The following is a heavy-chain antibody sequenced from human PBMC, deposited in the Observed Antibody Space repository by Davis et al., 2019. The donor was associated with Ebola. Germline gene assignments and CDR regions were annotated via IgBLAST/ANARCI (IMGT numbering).Heavy chain of an antibody. CDR1: GFTVRNTH. V-gene: IGHV3-53*01. CDR2: IYGGDT. CDR3: AKGGYFDSLEIDS. D-gene: IGHD3-9*01. J-gene: IGHJ4*02. Sequence: GESLKISCDASGFTVRNTHMSWVRQAPGKGLEWVSGIYGGDTHYADSVKGRFTISRDNSKNTLHLQMNSLRVEDTAVYYCAKGGYFDSLEIDSWGQGTLVTVSS.